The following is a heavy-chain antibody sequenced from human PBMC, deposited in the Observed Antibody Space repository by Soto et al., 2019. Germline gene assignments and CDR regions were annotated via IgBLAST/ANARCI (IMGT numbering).Heavy chain of an antibody. CDR2: IIPILGIA. CDR3: ARVSSTSHGYYYYYMGV. V-gene: IGHV1-69*02. CDR1: GGTFSSYT. J-gene: IGHJ6*03. D-gene: IGHD2-2*01. Sequence: SVKVSCKDSGGTFSSYTISWVRQAPGQGLEWMGRIIPILGIANYAQKFQGRVTITADKSTSTAYMELSSLRSEDTAVYYCARVSSTSHGYYYYYMGVWGKGTTVTVSS.